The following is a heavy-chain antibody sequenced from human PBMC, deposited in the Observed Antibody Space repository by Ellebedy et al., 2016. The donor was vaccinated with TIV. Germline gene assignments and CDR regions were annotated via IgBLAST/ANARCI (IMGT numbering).Heavy chain of an antibody. V-gene: IGHV1-69*06. D-gene: IGHD3-10*02. J-gene: IGHJ1*01. CDR2: IIPRFGTT. CDR3: ARDSHYYVQYFHH. Sequence: ASVKVSCKASGGTYAISWLRQAPGQGLEWLGGIIPRFGTTNYPHKFQDRVTITADKSTSTAYMELSSLRSEDTAVYYCARDSHYYVQYFHHWGQGTLVTVSS. CDR1: GGTYA.